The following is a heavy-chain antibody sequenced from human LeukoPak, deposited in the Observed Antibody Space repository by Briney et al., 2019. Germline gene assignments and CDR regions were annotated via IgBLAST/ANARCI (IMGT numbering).Heavy chain of an antibody. CDR3: ARELWFGELGYYYYYGMDV. CDR2: SRNKPNSYTT. CDR1: GFTFSDHY. D-gene: IGHD3-10*01. V-gene: IGHV3-72*01. J-gene: IGHJ6*02. Sequence: GGSLRLSCAASGFTFSDHYIDWVRQAPGKGLEWVGRSRNKPNSYTTEYAASVKGRFTISRDDSKNSLYLQMNSLKTEDTAVYYCARELWFGELGYYYYYGMDVWGQGTTVTVSS.